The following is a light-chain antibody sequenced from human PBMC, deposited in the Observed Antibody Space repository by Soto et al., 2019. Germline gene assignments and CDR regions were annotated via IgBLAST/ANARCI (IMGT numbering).Light chain of an antibody. CDR1: QSLLHSNGYNY. Sequence: DIVMTQSPLSLPVTPGEPASISCRSSQSLLHSNGYNYLDWYLQKPGQSPQLLIYLGSNRASGVPDRFSGSGSGTYFTLKISRVEAEDVGVYYCMQALQTPSFGQGPKVEIK. CDR2: LGS. V-gene: IGKV2-28*01. CDR3: MQALQTPS. J-gene: IGKJ1*01.